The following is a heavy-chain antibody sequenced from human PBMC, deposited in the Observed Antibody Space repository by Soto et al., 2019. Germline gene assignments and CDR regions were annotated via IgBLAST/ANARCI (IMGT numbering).Heavy chain of an antibody. CDR3: AGGVVATIVGDAFDI. Sequence: GGSLRLSCAASGVTFDDYGMSWVRQAPGKGLEWVSGINWNGGSTGYADSVKGRFTISRDNAKNSLYLQMNSLRAEDTALYYCAGGVVATIVGDAFDIWGQGTMVTVSS. CDR1: GVTFDDYG. J-gene: IGHJ3*02. D-gene: IGHD5-12*01. V-gene: IGHV3-20*04. CDR2: INWNGGST.